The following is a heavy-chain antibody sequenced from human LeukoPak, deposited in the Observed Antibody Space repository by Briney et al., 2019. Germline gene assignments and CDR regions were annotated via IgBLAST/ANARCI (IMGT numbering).Heavy chain of an antibody. V-gene: IGHV1-69*13. CDR1: GGTFSNYA. CDR3: ARKTVVVPAAFLGWFDP. Sequence: GASVKVSCKASGGTFSNYAISWVRQAPGQGLEWMGGIIPLFGTTNYAQKFQGRVTITADEFTSTAYMELSSLRSDDTAVYYCARKTVVVPAAFLGWFDPWGQGTLVTVSS. D-gene: IGHD2-2*01. J-gene: IGHJ5*02. CDR2: IIPLFGTT.